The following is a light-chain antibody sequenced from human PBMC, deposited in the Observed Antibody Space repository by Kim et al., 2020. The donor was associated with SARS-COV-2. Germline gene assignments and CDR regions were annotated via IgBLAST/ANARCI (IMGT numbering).Light chain of an antibody. CDR2: RDN. J-gene: IGLJ2*01. V-gene: IGLV3-9*01. CDR1: NIGTKT. Sequence: SYELTQPLSVSVALGQTARIPCGGNNIGTKTVQWYQQKPGQAPVLVIYRDNNRPSEIPERFSGSNSGNTATLTISKAQAGDEADYYCQVWDNSVAVVFGGGTKLTVL. CDR3: QVWDNSVAVV.